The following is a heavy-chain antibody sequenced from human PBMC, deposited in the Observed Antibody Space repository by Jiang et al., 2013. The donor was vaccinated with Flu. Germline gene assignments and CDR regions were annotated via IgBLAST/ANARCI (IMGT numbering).Heavy chain of an antibody. Sequence: SCAASGFTFSSHGMHWVRQAPGKGLEWVAVISYDGSNKYYADSVKGRFTISRDNSKNTLYLQMNSLRAEDTAVYYCATNYYDSSGYYYFDYWGQGTLVTVSS. CDR1: GFTFSSHG. V-gene: IGHV3-30*03. CDR3: ATNYYDSSGYYYFDY. D-gene: IGHD3-22*01. CDR2: ISYDGSNK. J-gene: IGHJ4*02.